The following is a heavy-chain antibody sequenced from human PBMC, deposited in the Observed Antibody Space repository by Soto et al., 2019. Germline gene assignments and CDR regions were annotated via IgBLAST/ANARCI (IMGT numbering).Heavy chain of an antibody. V-gene: IGHV3-23*01. Sequence: PGGSLRLSCAASGFTFSTYDMRWVRQAPGKGLEWVSSITGSGVSTYTADSVRGRFTISRDNSRNTLYLQMDNVRVEDTAVYYCAKGGYCTTTSCYTGYYSAMDVWGQGTTVTVS. D-gene: IGHD2-2*02. J-gene: IGHJ6*02. CDR1: GFTFSTYD. CDR2: ITGSGVST. CDR3: AKGGYCTTTSCYTGYYSAMDV.